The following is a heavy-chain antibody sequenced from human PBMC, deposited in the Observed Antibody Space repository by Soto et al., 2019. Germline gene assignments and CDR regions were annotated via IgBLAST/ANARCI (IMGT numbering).Heavy chain of an antibody. J-gene: IGHJ4*02. Sequence: EVQLLESGGALVQPGGSMRLSCAASGFTFSTYTMTWLGQAPGKGLEWVSSISGSSDHTYYADSVKGRLIVSRDNSNNTLCLQMNSLRAEDTAVYYCAKDGSYSSSWPYYFDHWGQGTLVTVSS. V-gene: IGHV3-23*01. CDR1: GFTFSTYT. D-gene: IGHD6-13*01. CDR3: AKDGSYSSSWPYYFDH. CDR2: ISGSSDHT.